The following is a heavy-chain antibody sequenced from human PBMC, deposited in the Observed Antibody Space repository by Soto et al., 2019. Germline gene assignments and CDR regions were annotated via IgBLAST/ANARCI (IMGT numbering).Heavy chain of an antibody. CDR3: ARQTTYTSSWYDH. D-gene: IGHD6-13*01. J-gene: IGHJ5*02. Sequence: PSDTLSLTCTVSGGSISNYYWTWIRQPAGKGLEYIGRIYGSGSTNYNPSLKSRVTMSVDTSKNQFSLKLSSVTAADTALYYCARQTTYTSSWYDHWGHGTLVTVSS. CDR1: GGSISNYY. V-gene: IGHV4-4*07. CDR2: IYGSGST.